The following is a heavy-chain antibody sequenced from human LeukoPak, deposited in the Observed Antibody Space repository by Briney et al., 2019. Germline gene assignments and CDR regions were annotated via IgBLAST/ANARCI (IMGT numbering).Heavy chain of an antibody. CDR2: IRTNIENTM. CDR1: GFTFSDYP. J-gene: IGHJ3*02. V-gene: IGHV3-48*02. D-gene: IGHD2-21*01. CDR3: VRDHIYAFDI. Sequence: GGSLRLSCAASGFTFSDYPMNWVRQAPGKGLEWISNIRTNIENTMFYADSVKGRFTISRDDVKNSLSLQMNSLRDEDTAVYYCVRDHIYAFDIWGRGTTVTVSS.